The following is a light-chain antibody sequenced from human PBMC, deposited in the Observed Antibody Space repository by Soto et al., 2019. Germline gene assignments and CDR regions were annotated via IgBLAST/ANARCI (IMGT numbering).Light chain of an antibody. CDR3: QQYSDWPFT. V-gene: IGKV3-15*01. J-gene: IGKJ3*01. CDR1: QSISNK. CDR2: GAS. Sequence: EIVLTQSPATLSVSPGDRATLSCRASQSISNKLAWYQQKPGQAPSLLTYGASTRATGIPARFSGSGSGTYFTLTISSLQSEDFAVYNCQQYSDWPFTFGPGTKVDMK.